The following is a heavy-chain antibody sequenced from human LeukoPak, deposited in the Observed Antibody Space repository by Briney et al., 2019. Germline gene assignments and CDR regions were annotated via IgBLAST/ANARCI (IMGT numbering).Heavy chain of an antibody. V-gene: IGHV1-18*01. Sequence: GASVKVSCTASGYSFSIYGITWARQAPGQGLEYLGWISASDGTTNYAQKVQDRVTMTTDTSTSTDYLGLRSLRSDDAAVYYCARDTAPMVSPFDCWGQKTLVTVSS. D-gene: IGHD5-18*01. CDR2: ISASDGTT. CDR1: GYSFSIYG. J-gene: IGHJ4*02. CDR3: ARDTAPMVSPFDC.